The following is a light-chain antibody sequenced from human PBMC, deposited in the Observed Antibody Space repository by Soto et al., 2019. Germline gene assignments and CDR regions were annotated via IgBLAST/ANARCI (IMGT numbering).Light chain of an antibody. CDR2: AAS. Sequence: DIQMTQSPSSLSASVGDRVTITCRASQGISNYVAWYQQKPGKVPKLLIYAASTLQSGDPSRFSGSGYGTDFTLTISSLQPEDVAAYYCQKYNSARRGTPFGGGTKVEIK. V-gene: IGKV1-27*01. CDR3: QKYNSARRGTP. CDR1: QGISNY. J-gene: IGKJ4*01.